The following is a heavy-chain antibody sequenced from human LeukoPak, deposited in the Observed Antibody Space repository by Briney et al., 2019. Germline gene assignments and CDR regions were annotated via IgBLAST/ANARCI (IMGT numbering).Heavy chain of an antibody. V-gene: IGHV1-8*03. CDR1: GYTFTSYD. D-gene: IGHD3-22*01. Sequence: GASVKVSCKASGYTFTSYDINGVRQATGQELEWMGWMNPNSGNTGYAQKFQGGVTITRDTSISTGYMELSSLRSEDTAVYYCARGYYYDSSGYYPSGWFDPWGQGTLVTVSS. CDR3: ARGYYYDSSGYYPSGWFDP. J-gene: IGHJ5*02. CDR2: MNPNSGNT.